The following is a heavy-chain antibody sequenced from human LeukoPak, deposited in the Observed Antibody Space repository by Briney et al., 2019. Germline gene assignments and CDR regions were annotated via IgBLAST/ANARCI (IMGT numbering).Heavy chain of an antibody. Sequence: GGSLRLSCAASGSTVSSNYMSWVRQAPGKGLEWVSVIYSGGSTYYADSVKGRFTISRDNSKNTLYLQMNSLRAEDTAVYYCARESRNGDYAFDYWGQGTLVTVSS. V-gene: IGHV3-53*01. CDR1: GSTVSSNY. CDR2: IYSGGST. D-gene: IGHD4-17*01. CDR3: ARESRNGDYAFDY. J-gene: IGHJ4*02.